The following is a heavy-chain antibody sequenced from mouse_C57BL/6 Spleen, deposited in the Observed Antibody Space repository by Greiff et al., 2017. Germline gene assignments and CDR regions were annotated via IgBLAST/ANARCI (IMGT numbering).Heavy chain of an antibody. V-gene: IGHV1-53*01. CDR1: GNTFTSYW. Sequence: QVQLQQPGTELVKPGASVKLSCKASGNTFTSYWMHWVKQRPGQGLEWIGNINPSNGGTNYNEKFKSKATLTVDKSSSTAYMQLSSLTSEDSAVYYCAFFPNYYGSSHAMDYWGQGTSVTVSS. CDR3: AFFPNYYGSSHAMDY. J-gene: IGHJ4*01. D-gene: IGHD1-1*01. CDR2: INPSNGGT.